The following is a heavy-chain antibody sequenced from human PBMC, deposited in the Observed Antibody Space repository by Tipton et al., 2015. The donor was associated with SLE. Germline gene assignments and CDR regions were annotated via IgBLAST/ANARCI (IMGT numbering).Heavy chain of an antibody. D-gene: IGHD6-13*01. V-gene: IGHV4-34*09. CDR3: ARSGGSSSWLHYMDV. Sequence: LRLSCAVYGGSFSGYYWSWIRQPPGKGLEWIGYISYSGSTYYNPSLKSRVTISVDTSKNQFSLKLSSVTAADTAVYYCARSGGSSSWLHYMDVWGKGTTVTVSS. J-gene: IGHJ6*03. CDR1: GGSFSGYY. CDR2: ISYSGST.